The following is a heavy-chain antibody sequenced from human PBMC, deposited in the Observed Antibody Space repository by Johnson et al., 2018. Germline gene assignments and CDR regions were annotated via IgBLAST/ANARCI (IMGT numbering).Heavy chain of an antibody. Sequence: QVQLQESGGGVVQPGRSLRLSCAASGFTFSSYGMHWVRQAPGKGLEWVAVISYDGSNKYYADSVKGRFTISRDNSKNTLYLQMNSLRAEDTAVYYCAKSSGDHNYYYYGMDVWGQGTTVTVSS. V-gene: IGHV3-30*18. D-gene: IGHD3-10*01. J-gene: IGHJ6*02. CDR3: AKSSGDHNYYYYGMDV. CDR2: ISYDGSNK. CDR1: GFTFSSYG.